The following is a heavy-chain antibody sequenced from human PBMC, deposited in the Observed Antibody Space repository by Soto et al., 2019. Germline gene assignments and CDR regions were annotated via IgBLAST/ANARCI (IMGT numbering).Heavy chain of an antibody. V-gene: IGHV1-18*04. CDR3: ARVRGGITMVRPEAINWFDP. CDR2: ISAYNGNT. J-gene: IGHJ5*02. Sequence: QVQLVQSGAEVKKHGASVKVSCKASGYTFTSYGISWVRQAPGQGLEWMGWISAYNGNTNYAQKLQGRVTMTTDTSTSTAYMELRSLRSDDTAVYYCARVRGGITMVRPEAINWFDPCGQGTLVTVSS. D-gene: IGHD3-10*01. CDR1: GYTFTSYG.